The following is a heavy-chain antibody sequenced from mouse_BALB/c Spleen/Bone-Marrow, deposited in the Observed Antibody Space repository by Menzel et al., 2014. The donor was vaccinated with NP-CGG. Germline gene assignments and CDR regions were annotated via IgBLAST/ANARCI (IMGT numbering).Heavy chain of an antibody. J-gene: IGHJ2*01. CDR3: ARIYYYGRDY. D-gene: IGHD1-1*01. CDR1: GYTFTNYW. V-gene: IGHV1-7*01. CDR2: INPSTGYT. Sequence: ESGAELAKPGASVKMSYKASGYTFTNYWMHWVKQRPGQGLEWIGYINPSTGYTECNQKFKDKATLTADKSSSTAYMQLSSLTSEDSAVYYCARIYYYGRDYWGQGTTLTVSS.